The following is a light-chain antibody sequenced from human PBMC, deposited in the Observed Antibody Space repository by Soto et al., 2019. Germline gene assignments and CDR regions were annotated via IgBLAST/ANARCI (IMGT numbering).Light chain of an antibody. Sequence: VMTQSPATLSVSPGERATLSCRASQSVSSNLAWYQQKSGQAPRLLIYSASRRATGIPDRFTGSGSGTDVTLTINRVEPEDFAVYFCQQYAGSPRTFGQGTKVDIK. CDR2: SAS. CDR3: QQYAGSPRT. J-gene: IGKJ1*01. V-gene: IGKV3-20*01. CDR1: QSVSSN.